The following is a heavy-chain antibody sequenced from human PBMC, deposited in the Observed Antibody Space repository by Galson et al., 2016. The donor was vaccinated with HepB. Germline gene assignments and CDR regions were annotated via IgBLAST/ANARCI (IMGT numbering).Heavy chain of an antibody. CDR3: ARDSGGGSEIFDY. CDR2: ISPYSGYT. Sequence: SVKVSCKASGYAFTNYGISWVRQAPGQGLEWMGWISPYSGYTDYAQKLQGRVTMTTDTSTSTAYMELRSLRSDDTALYYCARDSGGGSEIFDYWGQGTLVTVSS. V-gene: IGHV1-18*04. D-gene: IGHD3-10*01. CDR1: GYAFTNYG. J-gene: IGHJ4*02.